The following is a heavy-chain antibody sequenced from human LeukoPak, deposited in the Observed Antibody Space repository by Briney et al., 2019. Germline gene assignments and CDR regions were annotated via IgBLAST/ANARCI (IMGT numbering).Heavy chain of an antibody. J-gene: IGHJ1*01. CDR3: AGAVAGTGVGYFQH. D-gene: IGHD6-19*01. Sequence: SETLSLTCAVYGGSFSGYYWSWIRQPPGKGLEWIGESNHSGSTNYNPSLKSRVTISVDTSKNQFSLKMSSVTAADTAVYYCAGAVAGTGVGYFQHWGQGTLVTVYS. CDR2: SNHSGST. V-gene: IGHV4-34*01. CDR1: GGSFSGYY.